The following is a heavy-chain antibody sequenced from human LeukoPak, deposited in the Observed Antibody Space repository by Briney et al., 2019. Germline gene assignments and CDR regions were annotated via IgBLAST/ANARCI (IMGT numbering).Heavy chain of an antibody. CDR2: IYYSGST. D-gene: IGHD3-22*01. Sequence: KPSETLSLTCTVSGGSISSYYWSWIRQPPGKGLEWIGYIYYSGSTNYSPSLKSRVTISVDTSKNQFSLKMSSVTAADTAVYYCARDLKLDGSSGYYAFDIWGQGTMVTVSS. J-gene: IGHJ3*02. CDR3: ARDLKLDGSSGYYAFDI. V-gene: IGHV4-59*01. CDR1: GGSISSYY.